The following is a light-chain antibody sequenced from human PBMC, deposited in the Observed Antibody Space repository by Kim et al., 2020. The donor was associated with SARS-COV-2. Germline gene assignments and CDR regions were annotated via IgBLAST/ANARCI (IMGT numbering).Light chain of an antibody. CDR1: QSVSSW. Sequence: DIQMTQSPSTLSASVGDRVTITCRASQSVSSWLAWYQQKPGKAPKLLIYKASTLEGGVPSRFSGRGSGTEFTLTINTLQPDDFATYSCQQYDSHPYTFGKETKLEI. CDR3: QQYDSHPYT. V-gene: IGKV1-5*03. J-gene: IGKJ2*01. CDR2: KAS.